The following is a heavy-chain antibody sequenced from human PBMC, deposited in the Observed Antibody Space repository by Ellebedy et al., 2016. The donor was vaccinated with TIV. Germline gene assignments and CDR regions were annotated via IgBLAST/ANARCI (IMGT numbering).Heavy chain of an antibody. Sequence: ASVKVSCKASGGTFSNYAINWVRQAPGQGLEWMGRIIPILNIPNYAKKFQDRVTITADKSTSTAYMELSSLRSEDTAVYFCARHYVAMTTITPFDFWGQGTLVTVSS. V-gene: IGHV1-69*04. J-gene: IGHJ4*02. CDR1: GGTFSNYA. CDR3: ARHYVAMTTITPFDF. D-gene: IGHD5-24*01. CDR2: IIPILNIP.